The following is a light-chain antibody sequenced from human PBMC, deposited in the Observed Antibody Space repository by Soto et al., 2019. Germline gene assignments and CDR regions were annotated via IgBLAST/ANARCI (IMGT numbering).Light chain of an antibody. J-gene: IGLJ1*01. Sequence: QSVLTQPPSVSAASVQKVTISCSGSRSNIGDNYVSWYQLLPGAAPKLLISDNERRPSGIPDRFSGSKSGTTATLAIAGLQTADEAEYYCGTWDTSLSAYVFAAGTKVTVL. CDR2: DNE. V-gene: IGLV1-51*01. CDR1: RSNIGDNY. CDR3: GTWDTSLSAYV.